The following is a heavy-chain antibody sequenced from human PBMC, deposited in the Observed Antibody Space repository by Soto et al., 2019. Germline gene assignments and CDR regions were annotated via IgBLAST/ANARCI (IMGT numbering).Heavy chain of an antibody. D-gene: IGHD4-17*01. CDR2: ISTTSSYI. CDR1: GFTFSTYG. Sequence: EVQLVESGGGLVKPGGSLRLSCAASGFTFSTYGMNWVRQAPGKGLEWVSSISTTSSYIYYADSVKGRFTISRDNARNSLYLQMSSLRAEDTAVYYCAREGKSTVDFDFWGQGTLVTVSS. CDR3: AREGKSTVDFDF. V-gene: IGHV3-21*02. J-gene: IGHJ4*02.